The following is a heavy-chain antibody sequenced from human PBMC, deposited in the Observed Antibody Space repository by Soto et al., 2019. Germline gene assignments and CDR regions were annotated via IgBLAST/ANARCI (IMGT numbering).Heavy chain of an antibody. D-gene: IGHD3-22*01. CDR2: ISASGGSI. CDR3: AKVGPFFYDTTGRGSAFDI. V-gene: IGHV3-23*01. Sequence: EVQLLESGGDLVQPGGALRLSCVASGFSFSDQAMTWVRQAPGKGLEWISGISASGGSIYYSDSVKGRFTISRDDSEIRLHLQMNNLRAEDTAVYFCAKVGPFFYDTTGRGSAFDIWGKGTMVTVSS. J-gene: IGHJ3*02. CDR1: GFSFSDQA.